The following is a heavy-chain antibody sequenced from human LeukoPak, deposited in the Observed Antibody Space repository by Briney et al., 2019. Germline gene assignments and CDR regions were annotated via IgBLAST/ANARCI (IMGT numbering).Heavy chain of an antibody. CDR3: AKDGDTYYFDY. V-gene: IGHV3-33*06. CDR2: IWYDGSNK. D-gene: IGHD5-18*01. CDR1: GFTFSSYS. Sequence: GGSLRLSCAASGFTFSSYSMNWVRQAPGKGLEWVAVIWYDGSNKYYADSVKGRFTISRDNSKNTLYLQMNSLRAEDTAVYYCAKDGDTYYFDYWGQGTLVTVSS. J-gene: IGHJ4*02.